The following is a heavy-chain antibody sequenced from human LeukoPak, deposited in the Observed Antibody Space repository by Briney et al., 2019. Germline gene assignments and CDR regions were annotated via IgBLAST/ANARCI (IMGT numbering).Heavy chain of an antibody. J-gene: IGHJ4*02. D-gene: IGHD3-3*01. CDR1: GYTFTGYY. V-gene: IGHV1-2*02. Sequence: ASVKVSCKASGYTFTGYYMHWVRQAPGQGLEWTGWINPNSGGTNYAQKFQGRVTMTRDTSISTAYMELSRLRSDDTAVYYCASQISHDFWSGYYTPSHFDYWGQGTLVTVSS. CDR3: ASQISHDFWSGYYTPSHFDY. CDR2: INPNSGGT.